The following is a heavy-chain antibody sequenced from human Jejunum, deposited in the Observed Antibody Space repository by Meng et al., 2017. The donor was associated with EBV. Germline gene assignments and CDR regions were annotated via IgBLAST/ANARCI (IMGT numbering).Heavy chain of an antibody. CDR2: IYYSGST. V-gene: IGHV4-4*02. J-gene: IGHJ4*02. CDR1: GDSIDSRNW. D-gene: IGHD2-21*02. Sequence: QVQLQWAGPGLVKPSGTLSLTFAVSGDSIDSRNWWSWVRQSPERGLEWIGEIYYSGSTNYNPSLKSRVTILVDRSENHFSLHLSSVTAADTAIYYCVRGGDYCLVYWGQGTLVTVSS. CDR3: VRGGDYCLVY.